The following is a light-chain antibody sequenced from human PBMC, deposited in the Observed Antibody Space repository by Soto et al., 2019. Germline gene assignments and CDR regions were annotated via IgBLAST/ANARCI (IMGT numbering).Light chain of an antibody. CDR3: QQSDSMPWT. Sequence: DIQLTQSPSSLSASVGDRVTITCRASQSISGYLNWYQKKSGQAPRLLMYAASSLQRGVPSRFSGSGAGTDCTLTSSSLQPEDSATYYCQQSDSMPWTFGQGTKVEIK. J-gene: IGKJ1*01. CDR2: AAS. CDR1: QSISGY. V-gene: IGKV1-39*01.